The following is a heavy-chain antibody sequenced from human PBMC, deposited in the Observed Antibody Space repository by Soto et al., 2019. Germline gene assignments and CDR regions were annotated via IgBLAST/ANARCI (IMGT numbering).Heavy chain of an antibody. CDR3: AREVGTYYDSSGYYSYYFDY. D-gene: IGHD3-22*01. Sequence: SETLSHTCTVSGGSIGTINYYLAWIRKSPGKGLEWIGSVSNRGRTFYNPSLQSRVTVSVDTSKNQFFLKLRSVTAADTAVYYCAREVGTYYDSSGYYSYYFDYWGQGTLVTVSS. CDR2: VSNRGRT. CDR1: GGSIGTINYY. V-gene: IGHV4-39*07. J-gene: IGHJ4*02.